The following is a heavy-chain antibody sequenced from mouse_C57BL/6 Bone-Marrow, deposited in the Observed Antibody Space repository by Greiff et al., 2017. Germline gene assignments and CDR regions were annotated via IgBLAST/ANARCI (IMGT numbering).Heavy chain of an antibody. V-gene: IGHV5-6*01. CDR2: ISSGGSYN. J-gene: IGHJ2*01. Sequence: EVQLVESGGDLVKPGGSLKLSCAASGFTFSSYGMSWVRQTPDKRLEWVATISSGGSYNYYPDSVKGRFTISRDNAKNTLYLQMSSLKSEDTAMYYCAIYPYYFDYWGQGTTLTVSS. CDR3: AIYPYYFDY. CDR1: GFTFSSYG.